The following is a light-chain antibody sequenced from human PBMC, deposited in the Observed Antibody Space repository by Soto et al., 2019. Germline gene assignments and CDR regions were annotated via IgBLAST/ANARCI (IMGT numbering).Light chain of an antibody. CDR2: KAS. CDR1: QSISSW. CDR3: QQYDSYSRT. Sequence: DIQMTQSPSTLSVSLVDRVTITCRASQSISSWLVWYQQKPGKAHKLLIYKASTLESGVPSRFSGSGSGTEFTLTISSLQPDDFATYYCQQYDSYSRTFGQGTRLEI. J-gene: IGKJ5*01. V-gene: IGKV1-5*03.